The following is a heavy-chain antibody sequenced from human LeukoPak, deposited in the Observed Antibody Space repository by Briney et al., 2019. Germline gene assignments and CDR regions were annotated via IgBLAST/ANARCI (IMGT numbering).Heavy chain of an antibody. J-gene: IGHJ4*02. V-gene: IGHV3-23*01. CDR2: IYENGGTT. Sequence: GGSLRLSCVGSGFTFRSHAMSWVRQAPEKGLEFVSSIYENGGTTYYADSVKGRFSISRDNSKNTLYLQMDSLRGEDTAVYYCAKDFRIGYSAHFDYWGQGALVTVSS. CDR3: AKDFRIGYSAHFDY. CDR1: GFTFRSHA. D-gene: IGHD2-21*01.